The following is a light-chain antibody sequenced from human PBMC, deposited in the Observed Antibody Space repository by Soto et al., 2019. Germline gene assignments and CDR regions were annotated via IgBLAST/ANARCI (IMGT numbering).Light chain of an antibody. CDR3: QQYYNTQYT. Sequence: IVMTQSPDSLTVSLGERATINCKSSQSVLYTSNNKNYLAWYQQNPGQPPTLLLYWASTRASGVPDRFSGSGSGTDFNLTISSLQAEDVAVYYCQQYYNTQYTFGQGTKLEIK. J-gene: IGKJ2*01. CDR2: WAS. V-gene: IGKV4-1*01. CDR1: QSVLYTSNNKNY.